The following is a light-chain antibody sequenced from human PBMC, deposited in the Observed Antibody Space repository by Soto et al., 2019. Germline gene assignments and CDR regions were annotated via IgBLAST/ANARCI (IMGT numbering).Light chain of an antibody. V-gene: IGKV3-20*01. CDR3: QQYGSSRGLT. CDR2: GAS. J-gene: IGKJ4*01. CDR1: QSVSSSY. Sequence: EIVLTQSPGTLSLSPGERGTISCRASQSVSSSYLAWYQQKPGQAPRLLIYGASSRATGIPDRFSGSGSGTDFPLTISRLEPQDFAVYYCQQYGSSRGLTFGGGTKVEIK.